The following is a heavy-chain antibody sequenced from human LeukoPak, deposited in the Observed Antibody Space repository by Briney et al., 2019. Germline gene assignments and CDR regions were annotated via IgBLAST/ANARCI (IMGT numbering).Heavy chain of an antibody. CDR2: IDHSGSA. J-gene: IGHJ5*02. Sequence: PSETLFLTCAVSGDSISSGGYSWSWIRQPPGKGLEWIGYIDHSGSAYYNPSLKSRVIISVDRSKNQFSLKLSSVTAADTTVYYCARTGSGSYDWFDPWGQGTLVTVSS. V-gene: IGHV4-30-2*01. D-gene: IGHD3-10*01. CDR1: GDSISSGGYS. CDR3: ARTGSGSYDWFDP.